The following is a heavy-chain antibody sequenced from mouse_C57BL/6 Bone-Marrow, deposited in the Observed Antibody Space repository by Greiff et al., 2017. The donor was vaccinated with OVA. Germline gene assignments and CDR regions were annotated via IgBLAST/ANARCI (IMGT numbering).Heavy chain of an antibody. CDR1: GYAFTNYL. CDR3: ARLVYYGSSYGYFDV. J-gene: IGHJ1*03. V-gene: IGHV1-54*01. Sequence: QVQLQQSGAELVRPGTSVKVSCKASGYAFTNYLIEWVKQRPGQGLEWIGVINPGSGGTNYNEKFKGKVTLTADKSSSTAYMQLSSLTSEDSAVYFCARLVYYGSSYGYFDVWGTGTTVTVSS. CDR2: INPGSGGT. D-gene: IGHD1-1*01.